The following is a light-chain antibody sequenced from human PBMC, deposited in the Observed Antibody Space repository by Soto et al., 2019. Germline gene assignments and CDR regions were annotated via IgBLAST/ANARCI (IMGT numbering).Light chain of an antibody. CDR3: QQYDNWPRT. CDR1: QSLSNS. CDR2: GAS. Sequence: EIVMSQSPATLSVSPGERATLSCTASQSLSNSLAWYQQKPGQAPRLLIYGASTRATGIPARFSGSGSGTEFTLTINSLQSEDFAVYYCQQYDNWPRTFGQGTRLEI. V-gene: IGKV3-15*01. J-gene: IGKJ5*01.